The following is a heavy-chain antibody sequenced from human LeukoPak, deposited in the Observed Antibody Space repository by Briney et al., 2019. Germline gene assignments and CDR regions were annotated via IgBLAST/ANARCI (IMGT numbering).Heavy chain of an antibody. CDR3: ARAPGYCSSTSCYAPRAFDY. D-gene: IGHD2-2*01. CDR2: IYYSGST. V-gene: IGHV4-59*01. Sequence: PSETLSLISTVSGGSISSYYWSWIRQPPGKGLEWTGYIYYSGSTNYNPSLKSRVTISVDTSKNQFSLKLSSVTAADTAVYYCARAPGYCSSTSCYAPRAFDYWGQGTLVTVSS. J-gene: IGHJ4*02. CDR1: GGSISSYY.